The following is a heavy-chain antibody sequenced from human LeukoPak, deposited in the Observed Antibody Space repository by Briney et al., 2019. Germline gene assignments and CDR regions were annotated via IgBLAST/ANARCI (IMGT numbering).Heavy chain of an antibody. V-gene: IGHV1-69*06. CDR3: AREGTGSSLSEYFQH. D-gene: IGHD3-10*01. CDR1: GGTFSSYA. J-gene: IGHJ1*01. Sequence: SVKVSCKASGGTFSSYAISWVRQGPGQGLEWMGGIIPIFGTANYAQKFQGRVTITADKSTSTAYMELSSLRSEDTAVYYCAREGTGSSLSEYFQHWGQGTLVTVSS. CDR2: IIPIFGTA.